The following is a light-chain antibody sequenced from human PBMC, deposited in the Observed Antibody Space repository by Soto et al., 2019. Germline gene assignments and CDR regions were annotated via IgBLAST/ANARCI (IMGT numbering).Light chain of an antibody. CDR3: SSYTSGSSHYV. J-gene: IGLJ1*01. CDR1: SSDVGAYYS. Sequence: SALTRTASVSGSPGQSITISCTGTSSDVGAYYSVSWYQHHPGKAPKLIIYGVTNRPSGVSNRFSGSKSGNTASLTISGLQAEDEADYHCSSYTSGSSHYVFGTGTRSPS. CDR2: GVT. V-gene: IGLV2-14*01.